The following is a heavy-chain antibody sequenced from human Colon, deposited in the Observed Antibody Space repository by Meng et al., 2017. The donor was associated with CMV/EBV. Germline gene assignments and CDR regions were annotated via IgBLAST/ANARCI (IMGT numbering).Heavy chain of an antibody. V-gene: IGHV3-30*02. CDR1: GFTFSSYG. Sequence: GESLKISCAASGFTFSSYGMHWVRQAPGKGLEWVAFIRYDESNEKYSDSVKGRFTISRDNSRNTLYLQMNSLRTEDTALYSCATTAGVARPFDYWGQGTLVTVSS. J-gene: IGHJ4*02. D-gene: IGHD1-1*01. CDR3: ATTAGVARPFDY. CDR2: IRYDESNE.